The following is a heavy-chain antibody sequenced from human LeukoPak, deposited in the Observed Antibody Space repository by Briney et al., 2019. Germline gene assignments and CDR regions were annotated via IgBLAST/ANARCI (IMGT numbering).Heavy chain of an antibody. CDR3: AKDRDGGSNTRAKGFDY. J-gene: IGHJ4*02. CDR2: ISAGGGTT. Sequence: GGSLRLSCAASGFTFSNYAMSWVRQAPGKGLEWVSAISAGGGTTYYGDSVKGRFTISRDKSKTTLYLQMNSLKAEDTAMYYCAKDRDGGSNTRAKGFDYWGQGTLVTVSS. D-gene: IGHD3-16*01. CDR1: GFTFSNYA. V-gene: IGHV3-23*01.